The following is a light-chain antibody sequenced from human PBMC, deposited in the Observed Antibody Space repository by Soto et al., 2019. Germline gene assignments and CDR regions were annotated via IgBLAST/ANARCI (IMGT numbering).Light chain of an antibody. Sequence: EVVMTQSPATLSVSPGERVTLSCRASESVHRNLAWYQQKPGQGPSLLIYYASTRSTGVPDTFTGSGSGTEFTLTISSLQSQDFGVYHCQHYSNWPPTFGPGTKVEIK. J-gene: IGKJ3*01. CDR3: QHYSNWPPT. CDR2: YAS. CDR1: ESVHRN. V-gene: IGKV3-15*01.